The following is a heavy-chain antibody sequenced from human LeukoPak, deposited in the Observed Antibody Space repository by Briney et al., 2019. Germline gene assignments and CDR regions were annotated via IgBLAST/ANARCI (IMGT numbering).Heavy chain of an antibody. CDR1: GYTFTGYY. Sequence: ASVKVSCKASGYTFTGYYMHWVRQAPGQGLEWMGWINPNSGGTNYAQKFQGRVTMTRDTSISTAYMELSRLRSDDTAVYYCAXXXXIQLWLYFDYWGQGTLVTVSS. CDR2: INPNSGGT. D-gene: IGHD5-18*01. CDR3: AXXXXIQLWLYFDY. J-gene: IGHJ4*02. V-gene: IGHV1-2*02.